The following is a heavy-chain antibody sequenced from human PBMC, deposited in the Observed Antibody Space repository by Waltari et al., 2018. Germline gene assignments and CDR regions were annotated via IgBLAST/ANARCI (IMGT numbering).Heavy chain of an antibody. J-gene: IGHJ4*02. V-gene: IGHV1-69*10. Sequence: QVQLVQSGAEVKKPGSSVKVSCKASGGTFSSYAISWVRQAPGQGLEWMGGFIPILGIANYAQKFQGRVTITADKSTSTAYMELSSLRSEDTAVYYCARGGYDFWSGSFDYWGQGTLVTVSS. CDR2: FIPILGIA. D-gene: IGHD3-3*01. CDR3: ARGGYDFWSGSFDY. CDR1: GGTFSSYA.